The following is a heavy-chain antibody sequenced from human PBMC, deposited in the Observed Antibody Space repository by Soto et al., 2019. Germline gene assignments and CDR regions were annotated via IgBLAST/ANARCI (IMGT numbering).Heavy chain of an antibody. V-gene: IGHV2-5*02. D-gene: IGHD6-13*01. Sequence: QITLKESGPTLVKPTQTLTLTCTFSGFSLSTSGVGVGWIRQPPGKALEWLALIYWDDDKRYSPSLKSRLTLTKDTSTNRVVLTMTNMDPVDTATYYCAPSGSGGAAAGIDSWGQGTLVTVSS. CDR2: IYWDDDK. CDR1: GFSLSTSGVG. J-gene: IGHJ4*02. CDR3: APSGSGGAAAGIDS.